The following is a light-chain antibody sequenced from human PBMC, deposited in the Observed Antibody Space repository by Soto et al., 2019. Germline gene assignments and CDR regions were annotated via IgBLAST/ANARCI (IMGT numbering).Light chain of an antibody. CDR1: QSVSSY. CDR2: AAS. J-gene: IGKJ2*01. Sequence: EIVLTQSPATLSLSPGERATLSCRASQSVSSYLAWYQQKPGEAPRLLIYAASNRATGIPARFSGGGSGTDFTLPISSLEPEDFAVYYCQQRFNWPRFTFGQGTKLEIK. V-gene: IGKV3-11*01. CDR3: QQRFNWPRFT.